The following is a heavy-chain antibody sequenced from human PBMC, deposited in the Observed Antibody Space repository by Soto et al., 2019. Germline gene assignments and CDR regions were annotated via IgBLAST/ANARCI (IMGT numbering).Heavy chain of an antibody. CDR1: GYTFTSYG. CDR3: ARVFLDGRSVIVQPATVANWFDP. Sequence: ASVKVSCKASGYTFTSYGISWVRQAPGQGLEWMGWISAYNGNTNYAQKLQGRVTMTTDTSTSTAYMELRSLRSDDTAVYYCARVFLDGRSVIVQPATVANWFDPSGHGTLVTVSS. CDR2: ISAYNGNT. D-gene: IGHD2-2*01. V-gene: IGHV1-18*01. J-gene: IGHJ5*02.